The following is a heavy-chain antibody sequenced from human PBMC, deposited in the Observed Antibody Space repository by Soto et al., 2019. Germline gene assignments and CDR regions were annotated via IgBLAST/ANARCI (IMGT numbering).Heavy chain of an antibody. Sequence: GGSLRLSCETSGFTFTLAWMSWVRQAPGKGLEWVGRIKSNKNGGTRDYAAPVRGRFTISRDDSKITLFLQLNSLQIDDTAVYYCSTAGILRRTHSLFDNWGQGALVTVSS. V-gene: IGHV3-15*01. CDR2: IKSNKNGGTR. CDR3: STAGILRRTHSLFDN. J-gene: IGHJ4*02. CDR1: GFTFTLAW. D-gene: IGHD2-21*01.